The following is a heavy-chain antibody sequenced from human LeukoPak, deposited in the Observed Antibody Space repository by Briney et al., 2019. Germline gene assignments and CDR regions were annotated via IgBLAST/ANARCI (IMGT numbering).Heavy chain of an antibody. Sequence: ASVTVSCKASGYTFTSYYMHWVRQAPGQGLEWMGIINPSGGSTSYAQKFQGRVTMTRDTSTSTVYMELSSLRSEDTAVYYCARGGITMIVVVNDAFDIWGQGTMVTVSS. D-gene: IGHD3-22*01. J-gene: IGHJ3*02. V-gene: IGHV1-46*01. CDR3: ARGGITMIVVVNDAFDI. CDR2: INPSGGST. CDR1: GYTFTSYY.